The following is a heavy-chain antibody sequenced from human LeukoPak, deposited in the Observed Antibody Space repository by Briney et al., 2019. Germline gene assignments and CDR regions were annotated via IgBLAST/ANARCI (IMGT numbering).Heavy chain of an antibody. Sequence: ASVKVSCKVSGYTLTELSMHWVRQAPGKGLEWMGGFDPEDGETIYAQKFQGRVTMTEDTSTDTAYMELSSLRSEDTAVYYCANSSTSSNDHYYYLEVWGKRATVPVSS. D-gene: IGHD2-2*01. CDR3: ANSSTSSNDHYYYLEV. V-gene: IGHV1-24*01. J-gene: IGHJ6*03. CDR2: FDPEDGET. CDR1: GYTLTELS.